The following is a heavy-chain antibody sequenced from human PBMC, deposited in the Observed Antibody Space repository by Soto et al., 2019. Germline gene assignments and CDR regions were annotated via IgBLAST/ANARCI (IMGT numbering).Heavy chain of an antibody. D-gene: IGHD4-4*01. J-gene: IGHJ6*02. CDR3: ATGIGPFSDYSNNSYYYGMDV. Sequence: SVKVSCKASGFTFTSSAVQWVRQARGQRLEWIGWIVVGSGNTNYAQKFQERVTMTEDISTGTAYMELSSLRSEDTAVYYCATGIGPFSDYSNNSYYYGMDVWGQGTTVTVSS. CDR1: GFTFTSSA. CDR2: IVVGSGNT. V-gene: IGHV1-58*01.